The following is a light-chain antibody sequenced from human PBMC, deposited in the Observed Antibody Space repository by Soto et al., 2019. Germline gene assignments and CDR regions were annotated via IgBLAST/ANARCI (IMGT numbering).Light chain of an antibody. CDR1: QGVDTW. V-gene: IGKV1-5*01. J-gene: IGKJ1*01. CDR2: DVS. Sequence: DIQMTQSPSSLSASVGDRVTITCRASQGVDTWLAWYQQKPGKAPKLLIYDVSSLQSGVPSRFSGSGSGTEFTLTISSLQPDDFATYYCQQYNTFWTFGQGTKVEIK. CDR3: QQYNTFWT.